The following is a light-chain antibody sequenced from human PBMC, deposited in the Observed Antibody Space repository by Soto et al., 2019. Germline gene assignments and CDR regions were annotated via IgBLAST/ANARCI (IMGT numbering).Light chain of an antibody. V-gene: IGKV3-11*01. CDR3: QQGGNWPLT. CDR2: DAS. J-gene: IGKJ5*01. Sequence: EIVLTQSPATLSLSPGERATVSCRASQSVSSHLAWYQQKRGQAPRLLIYDASSRASGIPARFSGSGSGTDFTRTISSLEPEDFAVYYCQQGGNWPLTFGQGTRLEMK. CDR1: QSVSSH.